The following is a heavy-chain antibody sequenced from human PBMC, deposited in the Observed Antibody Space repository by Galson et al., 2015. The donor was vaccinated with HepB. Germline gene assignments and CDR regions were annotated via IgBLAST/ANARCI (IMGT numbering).Heavy chain of an antibody. V-gene: IGHV3-7*01. Sequence: SLRLSCAASGFTFSSYGMHWVRLAPGKGLEWVANIKQDGSEKYYVDSVKGRFTISRDNAKNSLYLQMNSLRDEDTAMYYCARETLFYAYWSGSSHWGQGTLVTVSS. J-gene: IGHJ4*02. CDR1: GFTFSSYG. D-gene: IGHD3-3*01. CDR2: IKQDGSEK. CDR3: ARETLFYAYWSGSSH.